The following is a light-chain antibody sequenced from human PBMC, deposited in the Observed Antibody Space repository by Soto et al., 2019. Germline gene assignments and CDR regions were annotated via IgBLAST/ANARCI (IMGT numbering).Light chain of an antibody. Sequence: EIVLTQSPGTLSLSPGEGGTLSCRASQSVSSNYLAWYQQKPGQAPRLLIYGASSRATGVPDRFSGSGSGTEFTLTISRLEPEDLAVYYCQQYGRSATFGGGTKVEIK. CDR1: QSVSSNY. V-gene: IGKV3-20*01. CDR3: QQYGRSAT. CDR2: GAS. J-gene: IGKJ4*01.